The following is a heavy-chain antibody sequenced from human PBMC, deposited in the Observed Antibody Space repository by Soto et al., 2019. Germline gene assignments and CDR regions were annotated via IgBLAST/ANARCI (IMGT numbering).Heavy chain of an antibody. J-gene: IGHJ6*02. CDR2: ISGSGGST. CDR3: AKKGSYYAPGSYGMDV. CDR1: GFTFSSYA. D-gene: IGHD1-26*01. Sequence: GGSLRLSCAASGFTFSSYAMSWVRQAPGKGLERVSAISGSGGSTYYADSVKGRFTISRDNSKNTLYLQMNSLRAEDTAVYYCAKKGSYYAPGSYGMDVWGQGTTVTVSS. V-gene: IGHV3-23*01.